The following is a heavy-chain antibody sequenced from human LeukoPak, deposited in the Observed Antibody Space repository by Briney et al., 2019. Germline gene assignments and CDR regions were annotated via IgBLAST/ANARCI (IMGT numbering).Heavy chain of an antibody. CDR1: GFTFSNHG. V-gene: IGHV3-7*01. CDR2: IKQDGSEK. J-gene: IGHJ6*03. Sequence: GGSLRLSCTASGFTFSNHGMDWVRQAPGKGLEGVANIKQDGSEKYYVDSVKGRFTISRDNAKNSLYLQMNSLRAEDTAVYYCARSVAYYYYYMDVWGKGTTVTISS. D-gene: IGHD3-3*01. CDR3: ARSVAYYYYYMDV.